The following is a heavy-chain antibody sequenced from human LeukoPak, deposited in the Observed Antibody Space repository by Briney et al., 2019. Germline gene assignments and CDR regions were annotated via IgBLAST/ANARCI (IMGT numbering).Heavy chain of an antibody. CDR1: GFTFSDYY. J-gene: IGHJ4*02. CDR3: AAAAPGHYYFDN. CDR2: ISPSGSSA. Sequence: GGSLRLSCAASGFTFSDYYMSWIRQAPGKGLEWMSYISPSGSSANYADSMKGRFTISRDNAKNSLYLEVNSLTAEDTAVYYCAAAAPGHYYFDNWGQGTLVSVSS. D-gene: IGHD6-6*01. V-gene: IGHV3-11*03.